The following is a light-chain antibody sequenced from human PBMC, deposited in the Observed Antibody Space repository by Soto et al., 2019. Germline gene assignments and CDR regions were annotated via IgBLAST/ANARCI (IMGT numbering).Light chain of an antibody. CDR2: AAS. J-gene: IGKJ1*01. V-gene: IGKV1-39*01. Sequence: DIQMTQSPSSLSASVGDRVTITCRASQSISSYLNWYQQKPGKAPKLLIYAASSLQSGVPSTFSGSGSGTDFTLTISSLQPEDFAVYYCQQSYSTPWTFCQGTKVEIK. CDR1: QSISSY. CDR3: QQSYSTPWT.